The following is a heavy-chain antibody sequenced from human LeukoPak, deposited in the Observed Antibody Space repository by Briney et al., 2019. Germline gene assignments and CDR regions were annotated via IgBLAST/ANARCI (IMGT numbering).Heavy chain of an antibody. V-gene: IGHV3-7*04. J-gene: IGHJ4*02. CDR3: ARTSKFDY. Sequence: PGESLRLSCVVSGFTFSNYWMSWVRQAPGKGLEWVANIKEDGSEKHYVDSVKGRFTISRDNAKNSLSLQMNSLRAEDTAVYYCARTSKFDYWGQGTLVTVSS. CDR2: IKEDGSEK. CDR1: GFTFSNYW.